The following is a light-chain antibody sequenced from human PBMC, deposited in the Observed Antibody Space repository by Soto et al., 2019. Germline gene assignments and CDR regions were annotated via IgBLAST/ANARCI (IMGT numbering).Light chain of an antibody. Sequence: EMVMTQSPATLSVSPGERATLSCRASQSVSGNLAWYQQKPGQAPRLLIYGASTRATGIPARFSGSGSGTEFTLIISSLQTEDFAVDYWQQYNNWLITFGQGTRLEIK. CDR3: QQYNNWLIT. CDR2: GAS. J-gene: IGKJ5*01. CDR1: QSVSGN. V-gene: IGKV3-15*01.